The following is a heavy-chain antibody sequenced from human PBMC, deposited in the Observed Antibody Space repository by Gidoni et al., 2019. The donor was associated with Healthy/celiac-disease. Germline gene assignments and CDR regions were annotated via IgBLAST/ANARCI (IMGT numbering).Heavy chain of an antibody. J-gene: IGHJ5*02. CDR2: IYYSGST. Sequence: QVQLQESGPGLVKPSQTLSLTCTVSGGSISSADYYWSWIRQPPGKGLEWIGYIYYSGSTYYNPSLKSRVTISVDTSKNQFSLKLSSVTAADTAVYYCARRLRYFDWLVGGDWFDPWGQGTLVTVSS. D-gene: IGHD3-9*01. CDR1: GGSISSADYY. CDR3: ARRLRYFDWLVGGDWFDP. V-gene: IGHV4-30-4*01.